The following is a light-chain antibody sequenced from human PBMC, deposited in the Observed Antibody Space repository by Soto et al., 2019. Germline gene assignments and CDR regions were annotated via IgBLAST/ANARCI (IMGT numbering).Light chain of an antibody. CDR3: QQYNSFPWT. J-gene: IGKJ1*01. V-gene: IGKV1-5*03. CDR1: QSISSW. Sequence: DIQMTQSPPTLSASVGDRVTITCRDSQSISSWLAWYQQKPGEAPKLLIYKASTLESGVPSSFSGSGSGTEFTLTISSLQPDDFATYYCQQYNSFPWTFGQGTKVDIK. CDR2: KAS.